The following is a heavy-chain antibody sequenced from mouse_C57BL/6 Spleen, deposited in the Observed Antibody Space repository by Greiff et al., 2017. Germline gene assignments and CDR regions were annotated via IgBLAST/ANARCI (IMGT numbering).Heavy chain of an antibody. CDR3: ARYHYYGSSLYYFDY. V-gene: IGHV1-50*01. D-gene: IGHD1-1*01. J-gene: IGHJ2*01. Sequence: QVQLQQPGAALVKPGASVKLSCKASGYTFTSYWMQWVKQRPGQGLEWIGEIDPSDSYTNYNQKFKGKATLTVDTSSSTAYMQLSSLTSEDSAVYYCARYHYYGSSLYYFDYWGQGTTLTVSS. CDR2: IDPSDSYT. CDR1: GYTFTSYW.